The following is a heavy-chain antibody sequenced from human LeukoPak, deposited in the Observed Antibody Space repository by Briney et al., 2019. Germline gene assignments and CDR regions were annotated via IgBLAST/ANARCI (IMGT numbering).Heavy chain of an antibody. D-gene: IGHD4-11*01. Sequence: PGASVKVSCKVSGYTLTELSMHWVRQAPGKGLEWMGGFDPEDGETIYAQKFQGRVTMTEDTSTDTAYMELSSLRSEDTTVYYCATDLRYSNGAFDIWGQGTMVTVSS. J-gene: IGHJ3*02. CDR3: ATDLRYSNGAFDI. CDR1: GYTLTELS. CDR2: FDPEDGET. V-gene: IGHV1-24*01.